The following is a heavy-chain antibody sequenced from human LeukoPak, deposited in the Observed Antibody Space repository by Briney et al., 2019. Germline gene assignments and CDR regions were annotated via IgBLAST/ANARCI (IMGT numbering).Heavy chain of an antibody. D-gene: IGHD1-14*01. CDR2: ISYDGSNK. CDR3: AKGTEDY. CDR1: GFIFSGYG. Sequence: GPSLRLSCGASGFIFSGYGMHWVRQAPGKGLEWVAVISYDGSNKYYADSVKGRFTISRDNSKNTLYLQMNSLRAEDTAVYYCAKGTEDYWGQGTLVTVSS. V-gene: IGHV3-30*18. J-gene: IGHJ4*02.